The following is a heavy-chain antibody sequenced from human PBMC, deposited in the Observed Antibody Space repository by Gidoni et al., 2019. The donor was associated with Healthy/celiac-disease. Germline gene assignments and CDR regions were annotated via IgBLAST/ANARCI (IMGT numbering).Heavy chain of an antibody. Sequence: EVQLLESGGGLVQPGGSLILSCAASGFTFSSYAMSWVRQAPGKGLEWVSAISGSGGSTYYADSVKGRFTISRDNSKNTLYLQMNSLRAEDTAVYYCAKGVGLWFGERVYWGQGTLVTVSS. J-gene: IGHJ4*02. D-gene: IGHD3-10*01. CDR1: GFTFSSYA. CDR3: AKGVGLWFGERVY. V-gene: IGHV3-23*01. CDR2: ISGSGGST.